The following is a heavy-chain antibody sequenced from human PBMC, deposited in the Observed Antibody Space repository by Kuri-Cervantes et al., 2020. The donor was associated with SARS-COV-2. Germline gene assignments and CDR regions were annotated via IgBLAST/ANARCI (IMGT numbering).Heavy chain of an antibody. CDR2: INPNSGGT. J-gene: IGHJ3*02. Sequence: ASVKVSCKASGYTFTDYHIHWVRQAPGQGLEWMGWINPNSGGTNYAQKFQGRVTTTRDTSISTAYMELSRLRSDDTAVYYCARDLMTTVTTGAFDIWGQGTMVTVSS. CDR1: GYTFTDYH. V-gene: IGHV1-2*02. D-gene: IGHD4-17*01. CDR3: ARDLMTTVTTGAFDI.